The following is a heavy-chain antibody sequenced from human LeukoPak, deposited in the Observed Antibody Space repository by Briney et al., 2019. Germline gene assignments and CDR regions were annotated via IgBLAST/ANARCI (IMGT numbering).Heavy chain of an antibody. J-gene: IGHJ3*02. CDR1: GNSISSDYY. Sequence: SETLSLTCAVSGNSISSDYYWGWVRQPPGKGLEWIGSFYHSGSTYYNPSLKSRVTISVDTSKNQFSLILSSATAADTAVYYCARSQETFDIWGQGTMVTVSS. CDR3: ARSQETFDI. V-gene: IGHV4-38-2*01. CDR2: FYHSGST.